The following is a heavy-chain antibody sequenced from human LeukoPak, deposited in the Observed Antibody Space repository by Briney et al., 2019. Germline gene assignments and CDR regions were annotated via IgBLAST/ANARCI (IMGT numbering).Heavy chain of an antibody. V-gene: IGHV4-59*08. CDR2: IYYSGST. J-gene: IGHJ5*02. D-gene: IGHD2/OR15-2a*01. Sequence: KPSETLSLTCTVSGGSISSYYWSWIRQPPGKGLEWIGYIYYSGSTNYNPSLRSRLTIPVDTSRNQFSLKLSSVTAADTAVYYCARHDCDSSRCSVNWFDPWGQGTLVTVSS. CDR3: ARHDCDSSRCSVNWFDP. CDR1: GGSISSYY.